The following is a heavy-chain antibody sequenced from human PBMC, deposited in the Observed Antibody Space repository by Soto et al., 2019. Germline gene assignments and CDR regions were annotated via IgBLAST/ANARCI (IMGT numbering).Heavy chain of an antibody. J-gene: IGHJ4*02. D-gene: IGHD2-8*02. CDR2: IYYSGST. Sequence: PSETLSLTCTVSGGSISSYYWSWIRQPPGKGLEWIGYIYYSGSTNYNPSLKSRVTISVDTSKNQFSLKRSSVTAADTAVYYCARVKNAGTGYFDYWGQGTLVTVSS. CDR3: ARVKNAGTGYFDY. V-gene: IGHV4-59*01. CDR1: GGSISSYY.